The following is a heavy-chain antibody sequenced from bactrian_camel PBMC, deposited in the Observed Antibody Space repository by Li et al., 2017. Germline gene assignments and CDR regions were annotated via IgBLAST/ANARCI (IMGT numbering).Heavy chain of an antibody. CDR2: INSDGTKT. D-gene: IGHD2*01. CDR1: GFTFTDIA. J-gene: IGHJ6*01. V-gene: IGHV3S31*01. Sequence: VQLVESGGGLAQPGGSLRLSCVASGFTFTDIAMSWIRQAPGKGLEWVSAINSDGTKTYYPDSVKGRFTISQDGAKNTLYLEMNGLKPEDTAMYYCAAEPAVFGHCGGGYYPSSGFWGPGTQVTVS. CDR3: AAEPAVFGHCGGGYYPSSGF.